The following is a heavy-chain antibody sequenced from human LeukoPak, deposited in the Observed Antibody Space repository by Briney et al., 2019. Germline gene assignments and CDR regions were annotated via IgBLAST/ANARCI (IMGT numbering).Heavy chain of an antibody. V-gene: IGHV4-59*01. CDR3: ASYDYVWGSYRY. CDR2: IYYSGST. CDR1: GGSISSFY. D-gene: IGHD3-16*02. Sequence: SETLSLTCSVSGGSISSFYWSWIRQPPGKGLEWIGYIYYSGSTNYNPSLKSRVTISVDTSKNQFSLKLSSVTAADTAVYYCASYDYVWGSYRYWGQGTLVTVSS. J-gene: IGHJ4*02.